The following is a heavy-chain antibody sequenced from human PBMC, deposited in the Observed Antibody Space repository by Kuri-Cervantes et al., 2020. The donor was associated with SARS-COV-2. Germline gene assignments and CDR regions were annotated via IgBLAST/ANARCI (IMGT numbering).Heavy chain of an antibody. J-gene: IGHJ4*02. CDR3: ARGLRGYCSSTTCPGDY. D-gene: IGHD2-2*01. CDR2: IKQDGSEK. CDR1: GFTFSSYW. V-gene: IGHV3-7*03. Sequence: GGSLRLSCAASGFTFSSYWMSWVRQAPGKGLEWVANIKQDGSEKYYVDSVKGRFTISRDNAKNSLYLQMNSLRAEDTAVYYCARGLRGYCSSTTCPGDYWGQGTLVTVSS.